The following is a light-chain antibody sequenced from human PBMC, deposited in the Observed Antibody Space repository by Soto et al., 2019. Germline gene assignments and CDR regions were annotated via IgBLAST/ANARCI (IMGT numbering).Light chain of an antibody. J-gene: IGKJ4*01. Sequence: EIVLTQSPATLSLSPGERATLSCRASQSVSSYLAWYQQKPGQAPRLLIYDASNRATGIPARFSGSGSGTDFTLTISSLEPEEFALYYSQQRGNWLLTFGGGTKVEIK. CDR3: QQRGNWLLT. V-gene: IGKV3-11*01. CDR2: DAS. CDR1: QSVSSY.